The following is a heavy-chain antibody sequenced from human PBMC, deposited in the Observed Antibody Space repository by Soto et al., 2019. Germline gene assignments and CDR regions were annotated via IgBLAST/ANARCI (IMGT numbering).Heavy chain of an antibody. V-gene: IGHV1-18*01. CDR3: ARAYSISSRYFDF. D-gene: IGHD6-6*01. Sequence: ASVKVSCKASGYTFTTYSITWVRQAPGQGLEWMGWISGSNGNTHYAQRLQGRVTMTTDTSTNTAYMELRSLTSDDTAVYYCARAYSISSRYFDFWGQGDLVTVSS. J-gene: IGHJ4*02. CDR1: GYTFTTYS. CDR2: ISGSNGNT.